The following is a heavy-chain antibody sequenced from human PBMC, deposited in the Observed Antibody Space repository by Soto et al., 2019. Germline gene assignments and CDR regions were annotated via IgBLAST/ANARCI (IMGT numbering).Heavy chain of an antibody. D-gene: IGHD6-13*01. CDR2: IYYSGST. V-gene: IGHV4-39*01. CDR3: ARLIGSSSWYGPFDY. CDR1: GGSISSSSYY. J-gene: IGHJ4*02. Sequence: PSETLSLTCTVSGGSISSSSYYWGWIRQPPGKGLEWIGSIYYSGSTYYNPPLKSRVTISVDTSKNQFSLKLSSVTAADTAVYYCARLIGSSSWYGPFDYWGQGTLVTVSS.